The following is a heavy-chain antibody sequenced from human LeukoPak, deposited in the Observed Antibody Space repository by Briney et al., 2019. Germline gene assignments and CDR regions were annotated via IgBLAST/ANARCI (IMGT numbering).Heavy chain of an antibody. D-gene: IGHD6-19*01. CDR2: ITSSGSTM. CDR1: GFTFSDYY. J-gene: IGHJ4*02. V-gene: IGHV3-11*01. Sequence: GGSLRLSCAASGFTFSDYYMTWIRQAPGKGLEWISFITSSGSTMYYADSVKGRFTIPRDNSKNTVYLQMNSLRAEDTAVYYCAGDKTTGGWYEIDYWGQGTLVTVSS. CDR3: AGDKTTGGWYEIDY.